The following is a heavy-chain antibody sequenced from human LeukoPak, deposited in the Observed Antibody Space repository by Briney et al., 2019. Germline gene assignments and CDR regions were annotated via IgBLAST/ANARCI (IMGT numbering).Heavy chain of an antibody. Sequence: SETLSLTCTVSGGSISSGGHYWSWIRQPPGKGLEWIGYIYYSGSTNYNPSLKSRVTISVDKSKNQFSLKLSSVTAADTAVYYCAREVLVGATIPVYFDYWGQGTLVTVSS. D-gene: IGHD1-26*01. CDR3: AREVLVGATIPVYFDY. J-gene: IGHJ4*02. CDR2: IYYSGST. V-gene: IGHV4-61*08. CDR1: GGSISSGGHY.